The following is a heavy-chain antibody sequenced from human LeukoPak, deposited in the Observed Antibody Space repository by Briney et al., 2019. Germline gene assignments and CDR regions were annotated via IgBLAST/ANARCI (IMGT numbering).Heavy chain of an antibody. J-gene: IGHJ6*04. D-gene: IGHD2-15*01. V-gene: IGHV3-21*01. Sequence: GGSLRLSCAASGFTFSSYSMNWVRQAPGKGLEWVSSISSSSSYIYYADSVKGRFTISRDNAKNSLYLQMNSLRAEGTAVYYCARACSGGSCYPAGDYYYYGMDVWGKGTTVTVSS. CDR2: ISSSSSYI. CDR1: GFTFSSYS. CDR3: ARACSGGSCYPAGDYYYYGMDV.